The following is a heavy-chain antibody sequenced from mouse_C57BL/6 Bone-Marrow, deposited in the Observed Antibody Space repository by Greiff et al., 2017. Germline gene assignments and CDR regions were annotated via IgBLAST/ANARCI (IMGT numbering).Heavy chain of an antibody. CDR2: IDPSDSYT. CDR3: ARGDYRNYYIDY. J-gene: IGHJ2*01. V-gene: IGHV1-50*01. Sequence: VQLQQPGAELVKPGASVKLSCKASGYTFTSYWMQWVKQRPGQGLEWIGEIDPSDSYTTSNQTFKGKATLTVDTSSSTAYMQLSSLTSEDSAVYYCARGDYRNYYIDYWGQGTTLTVSS. D-gene: IGHD2-5*01. CDR1: GYTFTSYW.